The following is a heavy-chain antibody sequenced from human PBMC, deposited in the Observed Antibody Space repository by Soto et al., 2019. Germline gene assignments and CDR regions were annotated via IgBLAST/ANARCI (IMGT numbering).Heavy chain of an antibody. D-gene: IGHD5-18*01. CDR3: AKDYSSTSYGINY. CDR2: MYYDGSDE. V-gene: IGHV3-33*06. J-gene: IGHJ4*02. CDR1: GFTFSSYG. Sequence: QVQLVESGGGVVQPGRSLRLSCAASGFTFSSYGMHWVRQAPGKGQEWVAVMYYDGSDEYYADSVKGRFTISRDNSKNTLYLQMNGLRAEDTAIYYCAKDYSSTSYGINYWGQGTLVSVSS.